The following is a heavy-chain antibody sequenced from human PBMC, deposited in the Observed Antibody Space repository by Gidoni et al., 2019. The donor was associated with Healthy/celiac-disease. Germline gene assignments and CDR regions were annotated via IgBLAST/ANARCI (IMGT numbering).Heavy chain of an antibody. CDR1: GGSISSYY. CDR2: NYYSGST. CDR3: AREPSGYYYGMDV. Sequence: QVQLQESGPGLVKPSETLSLTCTVSGGSISSYYWSWIRQPPGKGLEWIGYNYYSGSTNYNPSIKSRVTISVDTSKNQFSLKLSSVTAADTAVYYCAREPSGYYYGMDVWGQGTTVTVSS. V-gene: IGHV4-59*01. J-gene: IGHJ6*02. D-gene: IGHD3-3*01.